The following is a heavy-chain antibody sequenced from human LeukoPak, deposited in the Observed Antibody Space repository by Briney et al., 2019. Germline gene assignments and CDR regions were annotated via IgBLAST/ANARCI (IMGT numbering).Heavy chain of an antibody. CDR1: GFTFSSYA. V-gene: IGHV3-23*01. CDR3: AKELRWIQLWCAFDY. Sequence: PGGSLRLSCAASGFTFSSYAMSWVRQAPGKGLEWVSAISGSGGSTYYADSVKGRFTISRDNSKNTLYLQMDSLRAEDTAVYYCAKELRWIQLWCAFDYWGQGTLVTVSS. J-gene: IGHJ4*02. D-gene: IGHD5-18*01. CDR2: ISGSGGST.